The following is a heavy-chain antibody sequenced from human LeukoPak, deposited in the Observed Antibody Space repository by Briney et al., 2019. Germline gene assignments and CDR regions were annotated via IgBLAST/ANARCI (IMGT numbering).Heavy chain of an antibody. Sequence: PSETLSLTCTVSGYSISSGYYWGWIRQPPGKGLEWIGSIYHSGSTYYNLSLKSRVTISVDTSKNQFSLKLSSVTAADTAVYYCARVDLRTMIVVDYWGQGTLVTVSS. V-gene: IGHV4-38-2*02. CDR2: IYHSGST. CDR1: GYSISSGYY. D-gene: IGHD3-22*01. J-gene: IGHJ4*02. CDR3: ARVDLRTMIVVDY.